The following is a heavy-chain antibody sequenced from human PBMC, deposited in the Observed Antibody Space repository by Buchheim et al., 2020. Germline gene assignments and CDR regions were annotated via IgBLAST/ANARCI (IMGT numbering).Heavy chain of an antibody. Sequence: QVQLQESGPGLVKPSQTLSLTCTVSGGSVSSGTYYWSWIRQPAGKGLEWIGRIYTSGSTNYNPSLKSRVTISVDTSKNQFSLKLSSVTAADTAVYFCARHSYGYYFFDFWGQGTL. CDR2: IYTSGST. D-gene: IGHD5-18*01. J-gene: IGHJ4*02. CDR3: ARHSYGYYFFDF. CDR1: GGSVSSGTYY. V-gene: IGHV4-61*02.